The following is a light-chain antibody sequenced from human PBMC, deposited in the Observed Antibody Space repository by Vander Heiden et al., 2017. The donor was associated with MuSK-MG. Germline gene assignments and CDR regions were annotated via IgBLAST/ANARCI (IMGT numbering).Light chain of an antibody. CDR2: GAS. Sequence: EIVLTQSPGTLSLSPGERATLSCRASQSVSSSYLAWYQQKPGQAPRLLIYGASSRDTGIPDRFSGSGSGTDFTLTISRLEPEDFAVYYCQQYGSSPRTFGQGTKVXIK. CDR1: QSVSSSY. V-gene: IGKV3-20*01. J-gene: IGKJ1*01. CDR3: QQYGSSPRT.